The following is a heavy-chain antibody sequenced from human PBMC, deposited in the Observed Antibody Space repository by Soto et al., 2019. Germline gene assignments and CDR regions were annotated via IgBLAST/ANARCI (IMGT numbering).Heavy chain of an antibody. CDR2: ISGSGGST. V-gene: IGHV3-23*01. J-gene: IGHJ4*02. CDR3: AKDLSRIAAAGSFDY. CDR1: GFTFSSYA. D-gene: IGHD6-13*01. Sequence: PGGSLRLSCAASGFTFSSYAMSWVRQAPGKGLEWVSSISGSGGSTYYADSVKGRFTISRDNSKNTLYLQMNSLRAEDTAVYYCAKDLSRIAAAGSFDYWGQGTLVTVSS.